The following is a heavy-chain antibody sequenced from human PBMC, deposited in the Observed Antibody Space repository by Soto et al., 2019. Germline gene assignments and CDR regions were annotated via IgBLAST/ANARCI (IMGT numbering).Heavy chain of an antibody. J-gene: IGHJ6*02. V-gene: IGHV3-21*01. CDR1: GCTFSSYS. D-gene: IGHD6-6*01. CDR3: ARAIGYSSSSDGMDV. Sequence: PCWCTRLSGAASGCTFSSYSMNWVRQAPGKGLEWVSSMSSSSSCIYYAESVKGRFTISRDNAKNSLYLQMNSLRAEDTAVYYCARAIGYSSSSDGMDVWGQATTVTVSS. CDR2: MSSSSSCI.